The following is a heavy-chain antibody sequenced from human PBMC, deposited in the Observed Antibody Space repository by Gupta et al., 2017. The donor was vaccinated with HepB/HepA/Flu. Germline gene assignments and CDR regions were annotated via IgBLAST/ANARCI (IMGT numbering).Heavy chain of an antibody. J-gene: IGHJ4*02. D-gene: IGHD4-17*01. Sequence: TITRDTSASTAYMELSSLRSEDTAVYYCAREGDYEGLFDYWGQGTLVTVSS. CDR3: AREGDYEGLFDY. V-gene: IGHV1-3*01.